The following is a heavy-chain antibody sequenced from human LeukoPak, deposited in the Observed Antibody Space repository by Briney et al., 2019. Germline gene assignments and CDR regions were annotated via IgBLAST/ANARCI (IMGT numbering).Heavy chain of an antibody. V-gene: IGHV7-4-1*02. CDR3: TRHDNGVSLDC. J-gene: IGHJ4*02. CDR2: VNTNTGNP. D-gene: IGHD2-8*01. CDR1: GYTFTRNT. Sequence: ASVKVSCKASGYTFTRNTINWVRQAPGQGLEWMGWVNTNTGNPTYAQGFTGRFVFSSDTSVSTAYLQISSLEAEDTAVYYCTRHDNGVSLDCWGQGTLVTVSS.